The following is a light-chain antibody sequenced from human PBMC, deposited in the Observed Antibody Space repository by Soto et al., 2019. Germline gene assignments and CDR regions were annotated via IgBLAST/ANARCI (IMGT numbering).Light chain of an antibody. V-gene: IGKV3-11*01. Sequence: EIVLTQSPATLSLSPGERATLSCRASQSVRTKLAWYQQKPGQAPRLLIYGASSRATGIPARFSGSGSGTDFTLTISSLQPEDFAVYYCQQRSNWPPRITFGQGTRLEIK. CDR1: QSVRTK. CDR3: QQRSNWPPRIT. CDR2: GAS. J-gene: IGKJ5*01.